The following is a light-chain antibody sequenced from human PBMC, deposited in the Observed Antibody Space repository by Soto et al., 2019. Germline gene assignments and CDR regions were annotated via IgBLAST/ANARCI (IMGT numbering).Light chain of an antibody. Sequence: EIVLTQSPGTLSLSPGEGATLSCRASQSVSSSYLAWYQQKPGQAPRLLISGASSRATGIPDRFSGGGSGTDFTLAISRLESEDFAVYYCQQYDNSPWTFGQGTKVEIK. J-gene: IGKJ1*01. V-gene: IGKV3-20*01. CDR3: QQYDNSPWT. CDR2: GAS. CDR1: QSVSSSY.